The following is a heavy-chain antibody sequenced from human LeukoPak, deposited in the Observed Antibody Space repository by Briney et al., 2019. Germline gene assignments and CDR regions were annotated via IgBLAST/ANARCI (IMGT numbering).Heavy chain of an antibody. CDR1: GFTFSSYG. CDR2: ISYDGSNK. CDR3: ARDGKVVVTARVGYFDY. J-gene: IGHJ4*02. V-gene: IGHV3-30*03. Sequence: PGRSLRLSCAASGFTFSSYGMHWVRQAPGKGLEWVAVISYDGSNKYYADSVKGRFTISRDNSKNTLYLQMNSLRAEDTAVYYCARDGKVVVTARVGYFDYWGQGTLVTVSS. D-gene: IGHD2-21*02.